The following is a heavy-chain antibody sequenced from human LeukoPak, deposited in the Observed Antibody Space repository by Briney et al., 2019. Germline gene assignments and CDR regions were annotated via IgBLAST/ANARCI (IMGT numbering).Heavy chain of an antibody. D-gene: IGHD6-25*01. V-gene: IGHV4-59*01. CDR1: GGSISSYY. J-gene: IGHJ6*03. CDR2: IYYSGST. CDR3: ARVAVGKRLAPTYYYYMDV. Sequence: SETLSLTCTVSGGSISSYYWSWIRQPPGKGLEWIGYIYYSGSTNYNPSLKSRVTISVDTSKNQFSLKLSSVTAADTAVYYCARVAVGKRLAPTYYYYMDVWGKGTTVTVSS.